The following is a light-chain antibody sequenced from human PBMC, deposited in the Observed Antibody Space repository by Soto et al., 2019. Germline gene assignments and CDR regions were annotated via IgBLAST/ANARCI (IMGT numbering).Light chain of an antibody. CDR3: CSYAASSTLYV. CDR1: SSDIGRYNY. CDR2: DVS. Sequence: QSALTQPASVSGSPGQSITISCTGTSSDIGRYNYVPWYQQHPGKAPKLMIYDVSNRPSGVSSRFSGSKSGTTASLTISGLQAEDEADYYCCSYAASSTLYVFGTGTKLTVL. V-gene: IGLV2-14*03. J-gene: IGLJ1*01.